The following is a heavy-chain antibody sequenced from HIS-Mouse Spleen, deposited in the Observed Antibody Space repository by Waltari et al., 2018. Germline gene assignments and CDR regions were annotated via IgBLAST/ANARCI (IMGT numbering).Heavy chain of an antibody. CDR1: GFTLSCYA. Sequence: QVQLVEAGGGVVQPGRSLRLSCAAYGFTLSCYAMLWVRQAPGKGLGWVAVISYDGSNKYYADSVKGRFTISRDNSKNTLYLQMNSLRAEDTAVYYCARDHRNNWAIRDWGQGTLVTVSS. J-gene: IGHJ4*02. CDR2: ISYDGSNK. CDR3: ARDHRNNWAIRD. D-gene: IGHD1-20*01. V-gene: IGHV3-30-3*01.